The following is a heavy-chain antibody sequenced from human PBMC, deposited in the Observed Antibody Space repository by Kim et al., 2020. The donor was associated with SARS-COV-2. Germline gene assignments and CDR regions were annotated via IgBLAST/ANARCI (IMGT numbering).Heavy chain of an antibody. D-gene: IGHD3-10*01. J-gene: IGHJ5*02. V-gene: IGHV3-30*18. CDR3: AKDYYGGEVRGWFDP. Sequence: GGSLRLSCAASGFTFSSYGMHWVRQAPGKGLEWVAVISYDGSNKYYADSVKGRFTISRDNSKNTLYLQMNSLRAEDTAVYYCAKDYYGGEVRGWFDPWGQGTLVTVSS. CDR1: GFTFSSYG. CDR2: ISYDGSNK.